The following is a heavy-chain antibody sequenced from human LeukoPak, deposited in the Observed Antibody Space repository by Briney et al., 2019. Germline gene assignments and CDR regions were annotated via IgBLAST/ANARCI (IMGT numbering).Heavy chain of an antibody. CDR1: GGSISSSSYY. V-gene: IGHV4-39*07. CDR2: IYYSGST. J-gene: IGHJ4*02. CDR3: ARVLSNGSYRPFDY. Sequence: SETLSLTCTVSGGSISSSSYYWGWIRQPPGKGLEWIGSIYYSGSTYYNPSLKSRVTISVDTSKNQFSLKLSSVTAADTAVYYCARVLSNGSYRPFDYWGQGTLVTVSS. D-gene: IGHD1-26*01.